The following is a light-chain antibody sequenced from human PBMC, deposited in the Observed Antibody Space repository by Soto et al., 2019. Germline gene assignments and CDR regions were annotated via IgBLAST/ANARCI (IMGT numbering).Light chain of an antibody. CDR1: QSISGW. J-gene: IGKJ4*01. CDR3: QKCKVAPFT. Sequence: DIQMTQSPSTLSASVGDRVTITCRASQSISGWLAWYQQKPGKVPKLLIYAASTLQSGVPSRFSGSGSGTDFTLTISSLQPEDVATYYCQKCKVAPFTFGGGTKVDIK. V-gene: IGKV1-27*01. CDR2: AAS.